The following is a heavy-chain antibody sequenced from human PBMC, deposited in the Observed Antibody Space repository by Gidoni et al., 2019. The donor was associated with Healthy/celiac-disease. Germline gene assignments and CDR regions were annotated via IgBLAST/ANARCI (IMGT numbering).Heavy chain of an antibody. D-gene: IGHD3-22*01. Sequence: QVQLVESGGGVVQPGRSLRLSCSASVFTFSSYGMHWVRQAPGKGLEWVAVISYDGSNKYYADSVKGRFTISRDNSKNTLYLQMNSLRAEDTAVYYCAKELDYYDSSGYDYWGQGTLVTVSS. V-gene: IGHV3-30*18. J-gene: IGHJ4*02. CDR3: AKELDYYDSSGYDY. CDR2: ISYDGSNK. CDR1: VFTFSSYG.